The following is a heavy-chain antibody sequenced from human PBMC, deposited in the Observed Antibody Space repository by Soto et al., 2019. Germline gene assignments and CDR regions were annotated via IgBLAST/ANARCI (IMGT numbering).Heavy chain of an antibody. CDR3: ARVAYVDESFDY. J-gene: IGHJ4*02. V-gene: IGHV3-7*01. CDR1: GFTFSSYW. CDR2: TKPDGSEK. D-gene: IGHD2-21*01. Sequence: EVHLVESGGGLAQPGGSLRLSCAASGFTFSSYWMTWVRQAPGKGLEWVANTKPDGSEKNYVGSVKGRFTISRDNAKNSLFLQMDSLRAEDTAVYYRARVAYVDESFDYWGQGTLVTVSS.